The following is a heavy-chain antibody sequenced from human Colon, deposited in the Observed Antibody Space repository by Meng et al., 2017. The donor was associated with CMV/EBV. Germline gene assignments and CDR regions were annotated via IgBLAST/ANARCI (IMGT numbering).Heavy chain of an antibody. CDR1: TFMLGSYS. V-gene: IGHV3-7*01. J-gene: IGHJ4*02. Sequence: GESLKISCAASTFMLGSYSMTWVRQAPGKGLEWVACINEHGSEKYYVDSVKGRFTVSRDNAKNSLHLQMDSLRGDDTAVYYCEGQRGSSPFGFWGQGTLVTVSS. D-gene: IGHD3-16*01. CDR2: INEHGSEK. CDR3: EGQRGSSPFGF.